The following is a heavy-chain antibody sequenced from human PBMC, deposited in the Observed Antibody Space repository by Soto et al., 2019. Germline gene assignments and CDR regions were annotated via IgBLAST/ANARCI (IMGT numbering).Heavy chain of an antibody. J-gene: IGHJ4*02. CDR2: IYWDGYK. CDR1: GFSLSTRGVG. D-gene: IGHD3-16*01. Sequence: QITLKESGPTLVKPTQTLTLTCTFSGFSLSTRGVGVGWIRQPPGKALEWLALIYWDGYKHYSPSLESRLTITEDTTKNQVVQTMTNMDPVDTATYYCAHKGGGDRILDYWGQGTLVTVSS. CDR3: AHKGGGDRILDY. V-gene: IGHV2-5*02.